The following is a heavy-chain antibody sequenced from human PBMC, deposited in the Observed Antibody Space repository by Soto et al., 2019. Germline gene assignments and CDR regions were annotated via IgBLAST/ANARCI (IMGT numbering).Heavy chain of an antibody. CDR1: GGTFSSYA. CDR2: IIPIFGTA. D-gene: IGHD6-6*01. J-gene: IGHJ3*02. CDR3: ARGASSSSAFDI. Sequence: GASVKVSCKSSGGTFSSYAISWVRQAPGQGLEWMGGIIPIFGTANYAQKFQGRVTITADKSTSTAYMELSSLRSEDTAVYYCARGASSSSAFDIWGQGTMVTVSS. V-gene: IGHV1-69*06.